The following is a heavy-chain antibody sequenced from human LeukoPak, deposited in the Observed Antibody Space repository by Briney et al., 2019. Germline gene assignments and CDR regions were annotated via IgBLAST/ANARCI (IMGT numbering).Heavy chain of an antibody. J-gene: IGHJ4*02. D-gene: IGHD6-19*01. CDR2: IYHSGST. Sequence: SGTLSLTCAVSSGSINSTNWWSWVRQPPGKGLEWIGEIYHSGSTNYNPSLKSRVSISVDKSKNQFSLKLTSVTAADTAVYYCARKDYSSGYYTDWGQGTLVTVSS. CDR3: ARKDYSSGYYTD. CDR1: SGSINSTNW. V-gene: IGHV4-4*02.